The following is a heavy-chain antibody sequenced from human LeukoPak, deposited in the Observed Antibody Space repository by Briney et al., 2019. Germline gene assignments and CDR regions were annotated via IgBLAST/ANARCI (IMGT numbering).Heavy chain of an antibody. CDR1: GFTFSDRY. D-gene: IGHD1/OR15-1a*01. CDR2: SRNKANSYTT. CDR3: TTCSTGTRLYYFDN. V-gene: IGHV3-72*01. J-gene: IGHJ4*02. Sequence: PGGSLRLSCTPSGFTFSDRYMDRVRQAPGKGLQWVGRSRNKANSYTTEYAASVKGRFTISRDDTKTLLYLQMDILKTEDTAVYYCTTCSTGTRLYYFDNWGQGTLVTVSS.